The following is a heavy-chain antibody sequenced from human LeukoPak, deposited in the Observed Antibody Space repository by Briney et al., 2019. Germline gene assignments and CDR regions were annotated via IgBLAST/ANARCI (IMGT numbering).Heavy chain of an antibody. V-gene: IGHV1-69*01. D-gene: IGHD5-24*01. CDR1: GGTFSSYA. J-gene: IGHJ5*02. CDR3: ARFGRDGYMDWFDP. Sequence: GSSVKVSCKASGGTFSSYAISWVRQAPGQGLEWMGGIIPIFGTANYAQKFQGRVTITADESTSTAYMELSSLRSEDTAVYYCARFGRDGYMDWFDPWGQGTLVTVSS. CDR2: IIPIFGTA.